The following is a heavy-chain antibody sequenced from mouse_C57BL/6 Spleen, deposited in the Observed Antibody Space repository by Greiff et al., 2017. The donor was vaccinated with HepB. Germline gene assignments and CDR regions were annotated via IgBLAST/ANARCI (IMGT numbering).Heavy chain of an antibody. CDR1: GYTFTDYY. Sequence: VQLQQSGPELVKPGASVKISCKASGYTFTDYYMNWVKQSHGKSLEWIGDINPNNGGTSYNQKFKGKATLTVDKSSSTAYMELRSLTSEDSAVYYCARGGVWYFDVWGTGTTVTVSS. CDR3: ARGGVWYFDV. V-gene: IGHV1-26*01. CDR2: INPNNGGT. J-gene: IGHJ1*03.